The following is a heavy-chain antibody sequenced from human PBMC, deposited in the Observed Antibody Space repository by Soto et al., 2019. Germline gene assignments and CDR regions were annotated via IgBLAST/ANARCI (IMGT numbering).Heavy chain of an antibody. J-gene: IGHJ4*02. CDR2: IGTAGDT. CDR3: ARAGTAADFDY. V-gene: IGHV3-13*04. CDR1: GFTFSSYD. Sequence: EVQLVESGGGLVQPGGSLRLSCAASGFTFSSYDMHWVRQATGKGLEWVSAIGTAGDTYYPGSVKGRFTISRENAKNSLYLQMNSLRAGDTAVYYCARAGTAADFDYWGQGTLVTVSS. D-gene: IGHD2-2*01.